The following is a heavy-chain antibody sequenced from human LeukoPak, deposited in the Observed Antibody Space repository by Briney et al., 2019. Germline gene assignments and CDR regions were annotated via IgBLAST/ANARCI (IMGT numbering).Heavy chain of an antibody. D-gene: IGHD3-9*01. CDR1: GGSFSGYY. CDR2: INHSGST. Sequence: SETLSLTCAVYGGSFSGYYWSWIRQPPGKGLEWIGEINHSGSTNYNPSLKSRVTISVDTSKNQFSLKLSSVTAADTAVYYCARVRYFDWAYYCYYMDVWGKGTTVTVSS. CDR3: ARVRYFDWAYYCYYMDV. V-gene: IGHV4-34*01. J-gene: IGHJ6*03.